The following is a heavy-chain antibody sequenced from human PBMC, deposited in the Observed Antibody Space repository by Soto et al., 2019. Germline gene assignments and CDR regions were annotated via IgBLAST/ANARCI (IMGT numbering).Heavy chain of an antibody. CDR2: ISAYNGNT. CDR3: ARIPTVTTFFAFDI. D-gene: IGHD4-17*01. CDR1: GGTFSSYA. Sequence: RASVKVSCKASGGTFSSYAISWVRQAPGQGLEWMGWISAYNGNTNYAQKLQGRATMTTDTSTSTAYMELRSLRSDDTAVYYCARIPTVTTFFAFDIWGQGTMVTVSS. J-gene: IGHJ3*02. V-gene: IGHV1-18*01.